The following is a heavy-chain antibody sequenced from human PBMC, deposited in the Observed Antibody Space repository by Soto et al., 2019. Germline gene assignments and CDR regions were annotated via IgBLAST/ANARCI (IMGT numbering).Heavy chain of an antibody. J-gene: IGHJ6*02. V-gene: IGHV1-69*01. CDR3: ARETYYYGSGSYPYYYYYYGMDV. D-gene: IGHD3-10*01. CDR2: IIPIFGTA. CDR1: GGTFSSYA. Sequence: QVQLVQSGAEVKKPGSSVKVSCKASGGTFSSYAISWVRQAPGQGLEWMGGIIPIFGTANYAQKFQGRVTITADESTSTAYMELSSLRSEDTAVYYCARETYYYGSGSYPYYYYYYGMDVWGQGTTVTVSS.